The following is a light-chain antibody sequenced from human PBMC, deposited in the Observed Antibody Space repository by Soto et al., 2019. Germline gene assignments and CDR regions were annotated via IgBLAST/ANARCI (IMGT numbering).Light chain of an antibody. CDR1: QDIDNY. V-gene: IGKV1-9*01. J-gene: IGKJ5*01. CDR3: XQXXHYPIX. Sequence: IQLTQSPSSLSASVGDRVAITCRASQDIDNYLAWYQQKPGKAPKLLISVASTLQRGVPSRFSGSGSGTDFTLTISSLQPEDFATYXXXQXXHYPIXFGQGTXXE. CDR2: VAS.